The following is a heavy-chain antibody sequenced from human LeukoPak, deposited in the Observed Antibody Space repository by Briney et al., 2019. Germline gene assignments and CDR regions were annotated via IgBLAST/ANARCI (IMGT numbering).Heavy chain of an antibody. CDR1: GGSISSGSHY. D-gene: IGHD1-1*01. CDR3: ASGTPLDY. J-gene: IGHJ4*02. V-gene: IGHV4-61*02. Sequence: SETLSLTCTVSGGSISSGSHYWSWIRQPAGKGLEWIGRIYTSGSTNYNPSLKSRVTISVDTSKNQFSLKLSSVTAADTAVYYCASGTPLDYWGQGTLVTVSS. CDR2: IYTSGST.